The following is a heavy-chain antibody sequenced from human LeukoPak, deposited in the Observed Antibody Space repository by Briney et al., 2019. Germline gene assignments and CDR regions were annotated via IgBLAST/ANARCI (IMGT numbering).Heavy chain of an antibody. V-gene: IGHV3-23*01. CDR3: AKDGYFDH. CDR2: LSDTGRTT. Sequence: GGSLRLSCVASGFTFNTFPMSWVRKAPGKGLEWVASLSDTGRTTYYAASAKGRFTISRDNAKNTLYLQLSRLSAEDTARYYCAKDGYFDHWGQGTLVAVSS. CDR1: GFTFNTFP. J-gene: IGHJ4*02.